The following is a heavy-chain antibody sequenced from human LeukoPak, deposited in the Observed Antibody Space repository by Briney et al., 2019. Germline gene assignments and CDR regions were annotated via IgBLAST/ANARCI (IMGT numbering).Heavy chain of an antibody. J-gene: IGHJ4*02. CDR3: ARGGGWSPYYFDY. Sequence: PETLSLTCTVSGGSINSYYWSWIRQPPGKGLEWIGYIYYSGTTSYNPSLRSRVTISVDTSKNQFSLKLNSVTAADTAIYYCARGGGWSPYYFDYWGQGTLVTVSS. V-gene: IGHV4-59*01. CDR2: IYYSGTT. D-gene: IGHD6-19*01. CDR1: GGSINSYY.